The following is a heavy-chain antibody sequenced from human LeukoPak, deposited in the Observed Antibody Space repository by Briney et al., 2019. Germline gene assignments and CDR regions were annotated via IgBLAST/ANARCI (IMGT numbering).Heavy chain of an antibody. Sequence: PSETLSLTCSVSGGSISSGGYYGRWGRQHPGRGVVWIGYIYYSRSTNYNPSFKSRVTISVDTSKDQFSLKLSSVTAADTAVYYCARAKTYYYDSSGYYLYYFDYWGQGTLVTVSS. V-gene: IGHV4-61*08. D-gene: IGHD3-22*01. CDR2: IYYSRST. CDR1: GGSISSGGYY. CDR3: ARAKTYYYDSSGYYLYYFDY. J-gene: IGHJ4*02.